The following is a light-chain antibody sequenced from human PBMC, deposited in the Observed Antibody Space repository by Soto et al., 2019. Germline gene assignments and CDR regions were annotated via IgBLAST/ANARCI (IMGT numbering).Light chain of an antibody. CDR1: QSVSSSY. J-gene: IGKJ2*01. CDR3: QQYGSSPPYT. CDR2: GAS. V-gene: IGKV3-20*01. Sequence: EIVLTQSPGTLSLSPGERATLSCRASQSVSSSYLAWYQQKPGQAPRHLIYGASSRATGIPDRLSGSGSGTDFTLTISRLEPEDFAVYYCQQYGSSPPYTFGQGTKLEIK.